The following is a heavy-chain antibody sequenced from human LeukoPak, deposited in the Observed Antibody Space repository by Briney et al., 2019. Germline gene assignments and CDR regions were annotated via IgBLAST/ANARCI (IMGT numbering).Heavy chain of an antibody. CDR2: IYSSGRT. CDR3: ASFLGSSWFLFDY. V-gene: IGHV4-59*01. Sequence: SETLSLTCTVSGGSISSYYWSWIRQPPGKGLEWIGYIYSSGRTNYNPSLKSRVTISVDTSKNQFSLKLSSVTAADTAVYYCASFLGSSWFLFDYWGQGTLVTVSS. CDR1: GGSISSYY. D-gene: IGHD6-13*01. J-gene: IGHJ4*02.